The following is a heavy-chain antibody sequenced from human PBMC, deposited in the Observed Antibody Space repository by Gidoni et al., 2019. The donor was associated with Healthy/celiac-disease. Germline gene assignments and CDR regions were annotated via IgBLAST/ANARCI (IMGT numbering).Heavy chain of an antibody. D-gene: IGHD2-2*01. V-gene: IGHV4-34*01. CDR2: ITHSGST. J-gene: IGHJ5*02. CDR3: APQRGYCSSTSCYWGPFDP. Sequence: QVQLQQWGAGLLKPSETLSLTCAVYGGSFSGYYWSWIRPPPGKGLEWLGEITHSGSTNYNPSLKSRVTISVDTAKNQFSLKLSSVTAADTAVYYCAPQRGYCSSTSCYWGPFDPWGQGTLVTVSS. CDR1: GGSFSGYY.